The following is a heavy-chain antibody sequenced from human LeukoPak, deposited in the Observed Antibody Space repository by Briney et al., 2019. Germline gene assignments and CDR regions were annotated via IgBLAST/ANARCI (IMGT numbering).Heavy chain of an antibody. Sequence: GGSLRLSCAASGFTFIGHWMSWVRQAPGKGLEWVANINQGGSDKYYVDSVKGRFTISGDNANNLLYLQMNSLRGEDTAVYYCTRDRSRAEDDWGQGTLVTVSS. CDR3: TRDRSRAEDD. V-gene: IGHV3-7*01. D-gene: IGHD1-14*01. CDR1: GFTFIGHW. J-gene: IGHJ4*02. CDR2: INQGGSDK.